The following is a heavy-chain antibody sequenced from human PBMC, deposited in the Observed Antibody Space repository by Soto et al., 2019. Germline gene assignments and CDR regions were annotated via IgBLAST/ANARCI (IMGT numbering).Heavy chain of an antibody. V-gene: IGHV1-18*01. J-gene: IGHJ6*02. D-gene: IGHD2-21*01. CDR3: ARGAFCGGAPGCRDMDV. Sequence: QIQLVQSGGEVKKPGASVKVSCKSSGYNFVSHSITWVRQAPGQGLEWMGRISAYNGTTNYAQKLQGRVTMTTDTSTNTAYMELRSLRSDDTAVYYCARGAFCGGAPGCRDMDVWGQGTTVTVSS. CDR1: GYNFVSHS. CDR2: ISAYNGTT.